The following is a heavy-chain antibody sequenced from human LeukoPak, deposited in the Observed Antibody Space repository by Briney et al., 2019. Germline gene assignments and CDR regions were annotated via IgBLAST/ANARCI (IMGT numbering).Heavy chain of an antibody. D-gene: IGHD3-3*01. J-gene: IGHJ5*02. CDR3: AMGRFLEWLLFEGWFDP. CDR1: GGTFSSYA. V-gene: IGHV1-69*13. Sequence: SVKVSCKASGGTFSSYAISWVRQAPGQGLEWMGGIIPIFGTANYAQKFQGRVTITADESTSTAYMELSSLRSEDTAVYYCAMGRFLEWLLFEGWFDPWGQGTLVTVSS. CDR2: IIPIFGTA.